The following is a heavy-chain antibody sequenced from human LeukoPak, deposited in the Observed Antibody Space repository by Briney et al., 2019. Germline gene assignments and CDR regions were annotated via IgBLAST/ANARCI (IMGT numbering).Heavy chain of an antibody. Sequence: ASVKVSCKASGYTFTGYYMHWVRQAPGQGLEWMGRINPNSGGTNYAQKFQGRVTMTRDTSTSTAYMELSRLRSDDTAVYYCARALPVRGVIILGNWFDPWGQGTLVTVSS. D-gene: IGHD3-10*01. CDR1: GYTFTGYY. CDR3: ARALPVRGVIILGNWFDP. V-gene: IGHV1-2*06. CDR2: INPNSGGT. J-gene: IGHJ5*02.